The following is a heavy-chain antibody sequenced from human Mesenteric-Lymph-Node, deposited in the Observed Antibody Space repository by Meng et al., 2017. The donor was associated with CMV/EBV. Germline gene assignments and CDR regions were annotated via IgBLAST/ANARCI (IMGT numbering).Heavy chain of an antibody. CDR2: INHSGST. D-gene: IGHD6-13*01. CDR1: GGSFSNYY. V-gene: IGHV4-34*01. Sequence: YGGSFSNYYWSWIRQPPGRGLEWIGEINHSGSTNYNPSLKSRVTISVDTSKNQFSLKLNSVTAADTAVYYCASHIASAGSYWYFDLWTRGTLVTVSS. CDR3: ASHIASAGSYWYFDL. J-gene: IGHJ2*01.